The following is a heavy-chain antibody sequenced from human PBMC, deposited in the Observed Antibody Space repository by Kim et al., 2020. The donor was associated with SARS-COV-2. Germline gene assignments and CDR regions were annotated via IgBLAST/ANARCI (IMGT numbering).Heavy chain of an antibody. V-gene: IGHV3-23*01. D-gene: IGHD2-2*01. Sequence: GGSLRLSCAASGFTFSSYAMTWVRQAPGKGLECVSAISGSGGSTYYADSVKGRFTISRDNSKNTLYLQMNSLRAEDTAVYYCAKGPFCSSTSCYSAGAFDSWGQGTMVTVSS. J-gene: IGHJ3*02. CDR1: GFTFSSYA. CDR3: AKGPFCSSTSCYSAGAFDS. CDR2: ISGSGGST.